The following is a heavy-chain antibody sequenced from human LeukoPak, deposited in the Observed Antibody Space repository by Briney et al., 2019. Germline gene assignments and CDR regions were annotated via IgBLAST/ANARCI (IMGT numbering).Heavy chain of an antibody. V-gene: IGHV1-46*01. CDR1: GYTFTSYY. CDR3: ARSSRIVVVIDQNWFDP. CDR2: INPSGGST. J-gene: IGHJ5*02. D-gene: IGHD3-22*01. Sequence: ASVKVSCKASGYTFTSYYMHWVREAPGQGLEWMGIINPSGGSTSYTQKFQGRVTMTRDTSTSTVYMELSSLRSEDTAVYYCARSSRIVVVIDQNWFDPWGQGTLVTVSS.